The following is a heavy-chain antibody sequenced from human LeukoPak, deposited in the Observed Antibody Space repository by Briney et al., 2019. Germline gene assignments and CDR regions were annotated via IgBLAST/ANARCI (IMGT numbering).Heavy chain of an antibody. CDR3: ARGDDISPGRVLEY. J-gene: IGHJ4*02. D-gene: IGHD3-9*01. CDR1: GITLSNYG. CDR2: ISGSGGNT. Sequence: GGSLRLSCAVSGITLSNYGMSWVRQAPGKGLEWVSGISGSGGNTYYADSVKGRFTISRDNSKNTLYLQMNSLRAEDTAVYYCARGDDISPGRVLEYWGRGTLVTVSS. V-gene: IGHV3-23*01.